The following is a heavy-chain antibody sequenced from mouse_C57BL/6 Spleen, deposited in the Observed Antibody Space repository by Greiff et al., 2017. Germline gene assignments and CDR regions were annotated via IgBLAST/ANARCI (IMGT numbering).Heavy chain of an antibody. CDR3: ARRAYYSNYEWYFDV. J-gene: IGHJ1*03. D-gene: IGHD2-5*01. Sequence: QVQLKQSGAELVKPGASVKMSCKASGYTFTSYWITWVKQRPGQGLEWIGDIYPGSGSTNYNEKFKSQATLTVDTSSSTAYMQLSSLTSEDSAVYYCARRAYYSNYEWYFDVWGTGTTVTVSS. V-gene: IGHV1-55*01. CDR2: IYPGSGST. CDR1: GYTFTSYW.